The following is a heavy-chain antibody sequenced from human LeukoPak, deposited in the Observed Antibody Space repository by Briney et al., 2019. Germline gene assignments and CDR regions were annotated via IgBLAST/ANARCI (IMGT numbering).Heavy chain of an antibody. J-gene: IGHJ4*02. CDR1: GFTFSNYW. CDR2: IKNDGSEK. V-gene: IGHV3-7*01. D-gene: IGHD6-13*01. CDR3: ARVGTAEGTLEDY. Sequence: GGSLRLSCAASGFTFSNYWMSWVRQPPGKGLEWVANIKNDGSEKYYVDPVKGRFTISRDNPKNSLYLQMNSLRAEDTAVYYCARVGTAEGTLEDYWGQGTLVTVSS.